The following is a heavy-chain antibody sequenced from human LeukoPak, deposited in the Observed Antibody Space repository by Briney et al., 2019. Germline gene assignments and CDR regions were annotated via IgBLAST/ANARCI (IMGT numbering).Heavy chain of an antibody. CDR1: GGTFSSYA. D-gene: IGHD3-10*01. V-gene: IGHV1-69*05. CDR3: ARDESVMVRGVQGY. CDR2: IIPIFGTA. Sequence: GASVKVSCKASGGTFSSYAISWVRQAPGQGLEWMGGIIPIFGTANYAQKFQGRVTMTRDTSTSTVYMELSSLRSEDTAVYYCARDESVMVRGVQGYWGQGTLVTVSS. J-gene: IGHJ4*02.